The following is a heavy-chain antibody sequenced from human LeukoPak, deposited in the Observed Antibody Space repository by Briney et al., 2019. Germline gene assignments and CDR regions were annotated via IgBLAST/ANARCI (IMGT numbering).Heavy chain of an antibody. CDR3: ANSLAVTGLFDY. V-gene: IGHV3-23*01. D-gene: IGHD6-19*01. CDR1: GFTFSSYA. Sequence: SGGSLRLSCAASGFTFSSYAMSWVRQAPGKGLEWVSVISGSGGSTYYADSAKGRFTISRDNSKNTLYLQMNSLRADDTAVYYCANSLAVTGLFDYWGQGSLVTVSS. CDR2: ISGSGGST. J-gene: IGHJ4*02.